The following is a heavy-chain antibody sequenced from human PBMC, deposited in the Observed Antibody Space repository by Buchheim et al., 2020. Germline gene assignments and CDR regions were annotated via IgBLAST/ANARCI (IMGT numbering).Heavy chain of an antibody. D-gene: IGHD2-21*02. CDR2: SRNKANSYTT. CDR3: VRLFRDPKDFDY. J-gene: IGHJ4*02. Sequence: EVQLVESGGGLVQPGGSLRLSCAASGFTFSSYEMNWVRQAPGNGLEWVGRSRNKANSYTTEYAASVKGRFTISRDVSSNSLYLQMNSLKTEDTAVYYCVRLFRDPKDFDYWGQGTL. CDR1: GFTFSSYE. V-gene: IGHV3-72*01.